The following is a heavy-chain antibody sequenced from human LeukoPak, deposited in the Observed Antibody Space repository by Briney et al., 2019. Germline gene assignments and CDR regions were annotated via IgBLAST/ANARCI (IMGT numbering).Heavy chain of an antibody. D-gene: IGHD3-10*01. V-gene: IGHV1-2*02. CDR2: INPSSGGT. Sequence: ASVRVSCKASGYNFNVYYINWVRQAPGQGLEWMGWINPSSGGTYYAQRFKGRVTMTRATSVSTAYMELNSLTSDDTAVYFCARVLRGSSAFEIWGQGTMVTVSS. CDR1: GYNFNVYY. J-gene: IGHJ3*02. CDR3: ARVLRGSSAFEI.